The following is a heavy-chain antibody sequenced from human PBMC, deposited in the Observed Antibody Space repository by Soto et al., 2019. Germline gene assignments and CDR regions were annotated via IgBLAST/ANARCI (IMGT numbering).Heavy chain of an antibody. CDR3: ARVGAYCSGGSCYRWFDP. J-gene: IGHJ5*02. V-gene: IGHV1-69*13. CDR2: IIPIFGTA. D-gene: IGHD2-15*01. Sequence: ASVKVSCKASGGTFSSYAISWVRQAPGQGLEWMGGIIPIFGTADYAQKFQGRVTITADESTSTAYMELSSLRSEDTAVYYCARVGAYCSGGSCYRWFDPWGQGTLVTVSS. CDR1: GGTFSSYA.